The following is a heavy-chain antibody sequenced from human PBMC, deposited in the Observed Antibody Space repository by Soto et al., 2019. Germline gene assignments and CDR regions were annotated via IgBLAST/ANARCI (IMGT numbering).Heavy chain of an antibody. CDR2: IYPGDSDT. D-gene: IGHD3-9*01. J-gene: IGHJ5*02. CDR3: ASADYDILTGYLNWFDP. CDR1: GYSFTSYW. Sequence: GESLKISCKGSGYSFTSYWIGWVRQMPGKGLEWMGIIYPGDSDTRYSPSFQGQVTISADKSISTAYLQWSSLKASDTAMYYCASADYDILTGYLNWFDPSGQGTLVTVSS. V-gene: IGHV5-51*01.